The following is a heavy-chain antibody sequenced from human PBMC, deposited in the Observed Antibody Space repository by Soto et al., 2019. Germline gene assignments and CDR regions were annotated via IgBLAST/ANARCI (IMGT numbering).Heavy chain of an antibody. CDR2: ILDDGSDQ. CDR3: ARDDDYGDNGFAY. Sequence: QVQLVESGGGVVQPGRSLRLSCAASGFTFSRYGMHWVRQAPGKGLEWVAVILDDGSDQNYADSVKGRFTISRDNSKNSLYLQMNSLRAEDTAVYYCARDDDYGDNGFAYWGQGTLVTVSS. D-gene: IGHD4-17*01. CDR1: GFTFSRYG. J-gene: IGHJ4*02. V-gene: IGHV3-33*01.